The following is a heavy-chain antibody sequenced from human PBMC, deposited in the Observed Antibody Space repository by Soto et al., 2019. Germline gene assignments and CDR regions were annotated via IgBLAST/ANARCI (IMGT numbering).Heavy chain of an antibody. CDR3: ARDPYGVVAPAMV. CDR1: GGTFSSST. Sequence: QVQLVQSGAEVKKPGSSVKVSCKASGGTFSSSTISWVRQAPGQGLEWMGRITPILGTANYAQKFQGRVTITADKSTSIAYMEVRSLRSEDTAVYYCARDPYGVVAPAMVWGQGSLVTVSS. J-gene: IGHJ4*02. V-gene: IGHV1-69*08. CDR2: ITPILGTA. D-gene: IGHD2-21*02.